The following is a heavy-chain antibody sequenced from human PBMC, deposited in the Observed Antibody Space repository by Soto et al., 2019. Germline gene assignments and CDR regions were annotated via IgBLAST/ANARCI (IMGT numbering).Heavy chain of an antibody. CDR3: ARCWGYGLVGHWYFDL. Sequence: QVQLVESGGGVVQPGRSLRLSCAASGFTFSSYGMHWVRQAPGKGLEWVAVIWYDGSNKYYADSVKGRFTISRDNSKNXLYLQMHSLRAEDTAVYYCARCWGYGLVGHWYFDLWGRGTLVTVSS. D-gene: IGHD4-17*01. CDR1: GFTFSSYG. CDR2: IWYDGSNK. J-gene: IGHJ2*01. V-gene: IGHV3-33*01.